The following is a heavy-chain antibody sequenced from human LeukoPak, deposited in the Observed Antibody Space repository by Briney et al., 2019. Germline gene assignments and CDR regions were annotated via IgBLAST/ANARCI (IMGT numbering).Heavy chain of an antibody. CDR2: ISASGGSI. Sequence: GGSLRLSCTASGFIFSDYYMSWIRQAPGKGLEWISDISASGGSIYYADSVKGRFTISRDSAKNSLYLQMNSLRAEDSAVYYCAKASYPHSGAWYNLLSWGRETLVTVSS. V-gene: IGHV3-11*01. CDR1: GFIFSDYY. J-gene: IGHJ5*02. CDR3: AKASYPHSGAWYNLLS. D-gene: IGHD6-13*01.